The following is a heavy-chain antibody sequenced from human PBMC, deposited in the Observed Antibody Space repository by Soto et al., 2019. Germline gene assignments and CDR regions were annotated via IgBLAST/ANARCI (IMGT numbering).Heavy chain of an antibody. J-gene: IGHJ4*02. CDR2: ISAGGTTT. D-gene: IGHD1-1*01. CDR3: AQGTFFQSRLYFDC. V-gene: IGHV3-23*01. Sequence: GGSLRLSCAASGFTFSSYAMNWLRQAPGKGLEWDSTISAGGTTTYYADSVKGRFTISRDNSKNTLYLQMNSLRAEDTALYYCAQGTFFQSRLYFDCWGQGTLVTVSS. CDR1: GFTFSSYA.